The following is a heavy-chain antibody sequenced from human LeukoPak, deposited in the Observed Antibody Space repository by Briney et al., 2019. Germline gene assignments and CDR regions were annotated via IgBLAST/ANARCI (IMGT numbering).Heavy chain of an antibody. CDR2: INTNTGNP. J-gene: IGHJ6*02. Sequence: GASVKVSCKASGYTFTSYAMNWVRQAPGQGLEWMGWINTNTGNPTYAQGFTGRFVFSLDTSVSTAYLQISSLKAEDTAVYYCARDPWVFGDPSYGMDVWGQGTTVTVSS. CDR3: ARDPWVFGDPSYGMDV. D-gene: IGHD3-3*01. V-gene: IGHV7-4-1*02. CDR1: GYTFTSYA.